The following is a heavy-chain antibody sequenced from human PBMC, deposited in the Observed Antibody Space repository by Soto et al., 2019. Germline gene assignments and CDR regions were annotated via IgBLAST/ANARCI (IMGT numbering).Heavy chain of an antibody. CDR1: GFTFSSYG. Sequence: GGSLRLCCAASGFTFSSYGVNWVRQAPGKGLAWVSYISSGGSTIYYAGSVKGRFTISRDNAKNSLYLQMNSLRAEDTAVYYCARGARDYYGMDVWGQGTTVTVSS. J-gene: IGHJ6*02. V-gene: IGHV3-48*03. CDR3: ARGARDYYGMDV. CDR2: ISSGGSTI.